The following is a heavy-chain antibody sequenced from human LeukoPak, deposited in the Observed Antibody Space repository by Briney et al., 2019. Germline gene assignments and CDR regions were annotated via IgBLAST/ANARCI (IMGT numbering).Heavy chain of an antibody. CDR2: IDYAGGST. Sequence: GGSLRLSCAASGFTFSSYGMHWVRQAPGRGLEWVSGIDYAGGSTNYADSVQGRFTVSRDNSKNTLYLQMNSLRAEDTAIYYCAATRVCGGVLLRPNSLYSEGWGQGTLVTVSS. D-gene: IGHD3-10*01. CDR3: AATRVCGGVLLRPNSLYSEG. J-gene: IGHJ4*02. V-gene: IGHV3-23*01. CDR1: GFTFSSYG.